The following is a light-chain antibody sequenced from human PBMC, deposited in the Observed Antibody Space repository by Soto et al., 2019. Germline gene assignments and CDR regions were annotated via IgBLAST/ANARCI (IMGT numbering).Light chain of an antibody. CDR1: QSVLYSSNNKNY. CDR2: WAS. Sequence: DIVMTQSPVSLAVSLGERATINCKSSQSVLYSSNNKNYLAWYQQRPGQPPKLLIYWASTRESGVPDRFSGSGSGTDLTLTITSLQAEDVAVYYCQQYESTPPTFGQGTKLEIK. V-gene: IGKV4-1*01. CDR3: QQYESTPPT. J-gene: IGKJ2*01.